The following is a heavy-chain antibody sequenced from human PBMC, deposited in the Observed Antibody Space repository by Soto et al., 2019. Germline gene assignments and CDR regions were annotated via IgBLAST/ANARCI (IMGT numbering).Heavy chain of an antibody. V-gene: IGHV3-23*01. CDR3: AKVGKYRVPAAMPDWFDP. Sequence: GGSLRLSCAASGFTFSGYAMSWVRQAPGKGLEWVSAISGSGGSTYYADSVKGRFTISRDNSKNTRYLQRNSLRAGDTAVYYCAKVGKYRVPAAMPDWFDPWGQGTLVTVSS. J-gene: IGHJ5*02. CDR1: GFTFSGYA. D-gene: IGHD2-2*01. CDR2: ISGSGGST.